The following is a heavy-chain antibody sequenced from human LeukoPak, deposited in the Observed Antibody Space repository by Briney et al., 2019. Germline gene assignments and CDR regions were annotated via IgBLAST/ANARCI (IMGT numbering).Heavy chain of an antibody. CDR1: GFTFDDYA. Sequence: QPGGTLRLSCAASGFTFDDYAMHWVRQAPGKGLEWGSLISWDGGSTYYADSVRGRFTISRANSKTSLSLRMTSLRTTATPLLYFAKDWGDYGDYLDYWGRGTQVTVCS. CDR2: ISWDGGST. D-gene: IGHD4-17*01. V-gene: IGHV3-43*02. CDR3: AKDWGDYGDYLDY. J-gene: IGHJ4*02.